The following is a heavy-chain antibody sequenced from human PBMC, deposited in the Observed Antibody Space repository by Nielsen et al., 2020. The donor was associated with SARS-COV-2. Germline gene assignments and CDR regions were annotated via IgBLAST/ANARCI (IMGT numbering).Heavy chain of an antibody. J-gene: IGHJ4*02. D-gene: IGHD3-3*01. CDR2: ISSSSSYI. V-gene: IGHV3-21*01. CDR1: GFTFSSYS. CDR3: ARDQRPTYYDFWSGYYYFDY. Sequence: GGSLRLSCAASGFTFSSYSMNWVRQAPGKGLEWVSSISSSSSYIYYADSVKGRFTISRDNAKNSLYLQMNSLRAEDTAVYYRARDQRPTYYDFWSGYYYFDYWGQGTLVTVSS.